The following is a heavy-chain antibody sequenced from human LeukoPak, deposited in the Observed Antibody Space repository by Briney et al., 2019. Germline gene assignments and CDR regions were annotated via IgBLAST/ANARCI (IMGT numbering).Heavy chain of an antibody. CDR2: IIPILGIA. D-gene: IGHD3-10*01. CDR3: ARAAVRSGSYFDY. CDR1: GGTFSSYA. Sequence: VASVKVSCKASGGTFSSYAISWVRQAPGQGLEWMGRIIPILGIANYAQKLQGRVTITADKSTSTAYMELSSLRSEDTAVYYCARAAVRSGSYFDYWGQGTLVTVSS. J-gene: IGHJ4*02. V-gene: IGHV1-69*04.